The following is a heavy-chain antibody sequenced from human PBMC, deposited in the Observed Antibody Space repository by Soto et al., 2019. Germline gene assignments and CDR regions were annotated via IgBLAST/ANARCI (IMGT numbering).Heavy chain of an antibody. CDR3: ASGIQLWLRRINNGYSG. V-gene: IGHV1-69*12. J-gene: IGHJ4*02. CDR2: IIPMFGTA. Sequence: QVQLVQSGAEVKKPESSVKVSCKAPGGTFSTYAISWVRQAPGQGLEWMGGIIPMFGTANYAQRFQDRVTITADESTNTGYMELCSLRSEDTAVYFCASGIQLWLRRINNGYSGWGQGTLVTVSS. CDR1: GGTFSTYA. D-gene: IGHD5-18*01.